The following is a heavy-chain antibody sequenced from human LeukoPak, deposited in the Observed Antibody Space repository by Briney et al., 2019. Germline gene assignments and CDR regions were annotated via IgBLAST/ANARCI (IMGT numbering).Heavy chain of an antibody. Sequence: PVKVSCKASGGTFSSYAISWVRQAPGQGLEWMGGIIPIFGTANYAQKFQGRVTITADESTSTAYMELSSLRSEDTAVYYCAITGAYSSGWYRRYFDYWGQGTLVTVSS. D-gene: IGHD6-19*01. CDR3: AITGAYSSGWYRRYFDY. V-gene: IGHV1-69*13. J-gene: IGHJ4*02. CDR1: GGTFSSYA. CDR2: IIPIFGTA.